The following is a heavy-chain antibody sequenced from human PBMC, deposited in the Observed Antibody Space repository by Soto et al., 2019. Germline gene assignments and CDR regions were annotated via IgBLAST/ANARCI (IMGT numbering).Heavy chain of an antibody. CDR1: GFTFSSYG. Sequence: PGGSLRLSCAASGFTFSSYGMHWVRQAPGKGLEWVAVISYDGSNKYYADSVKGRFTISRDNSKNTLYLQMNSLRAEDTAVYYCAKDPLSYGDYYAEYFQHWGQGTLVTVSS. V-gene: IGHV3-30*18. CDR2: ISYDGSNK. J-gene: IGHJ1*01. CDR3: AKDPLSYGDYYAEYFQH. D-gene: IGHD4-17*01.